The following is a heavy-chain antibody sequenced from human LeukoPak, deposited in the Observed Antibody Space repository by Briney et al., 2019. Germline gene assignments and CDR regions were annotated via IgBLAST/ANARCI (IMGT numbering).Heavy chain of an antibody. Sequence: GGSLRLSCAASGFTFSSYTMSWVRQAPGKGLEWVSGVSGSGGSTHYADSVKGRFTISRDNSKNTLYLQMNSLRAEDTAVYYCARATGYYYFDYWGQGTLVTVSS. CDR1: GFTFSSYT. CDR3: ARATGYYYFDY. V-gene: IGHV3-23*01. CDR2: VSGSGGST. J-gene: IGHJ4*02. D-gene: IGHD3-9*01.